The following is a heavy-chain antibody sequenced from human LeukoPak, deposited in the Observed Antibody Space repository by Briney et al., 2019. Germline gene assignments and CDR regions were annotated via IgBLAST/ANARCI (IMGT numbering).Heavy chain of an antibody. Sequence: GGSLRLSCTVSGFTFGDYAMSWFRQAPGKGLEWVGFIRSKAYGGTTEYAASVKGRFNISRDDSKSIAYLQMNSLKTEDTAVYYCTRGSSSGWYIFDYWGQGTLVTVSS. D-gene: IGHD6-19*01. J-gene: IGHJ4*02. CDR1: GFTFGDYA. CDR3: TRGSSSGWYIFDY. CDR2: IRSKAYGGTT. V-gene: IGHV3-49*03.